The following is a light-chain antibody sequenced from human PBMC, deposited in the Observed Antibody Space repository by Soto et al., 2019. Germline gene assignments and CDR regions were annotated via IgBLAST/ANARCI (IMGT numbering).Light chain of an antibody. Sequence: EIVMTQSPATLSVSPGERATLSCRASQSVSSNLAWYQQKPGQPPKLLIYWASTRESGVPDRFSGSGSGTDFTLTISSLQAEDAAVYFCHQYYSSPHTFGQGTKLEIK. CDR1: QSVSSN. CDR3: HQYYSSPHT. J-gene: IGKJ2*01. CDR2: WAS. V-gene: IGKV3-15*01.